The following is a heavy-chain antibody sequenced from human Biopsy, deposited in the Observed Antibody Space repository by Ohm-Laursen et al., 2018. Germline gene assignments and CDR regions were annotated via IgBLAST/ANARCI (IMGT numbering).Heavy chain of an antibody. J-gene: IGHJ6*02. V-gene: IGHV3-9*01. Sequence: SLRLSCSASGFTVNDHAMHWVRQPPGKGLEWVSGISWDSGRIGYADSVKGRFTVPRDNAKKSLYLEINSLRPEDTALYYCTKDLIPAGTDVWGRGTTVTVSS. CDR2: ISWDSGRI. CDR3: TKDLIPAGTDV. CDR1: GFTVNDHA.